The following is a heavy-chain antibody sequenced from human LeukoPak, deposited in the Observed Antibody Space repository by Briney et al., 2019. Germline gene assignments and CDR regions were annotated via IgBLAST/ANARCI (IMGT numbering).Heavy chain of an antibody. CDR1: GFSLSSYW. D-gene: IGHD2/OR15-2a*01. V-gene: IGHV3-7*01. CDR2: TNPHGSAK. CDR3: AREPFLDY. Sequence: GGSLRHSRAPSGFSLSSYWISGVRPAPRRGLEWLANTNPHGSAKNYVASVSGRIPISRDNAENSLYLHMNSLRAEVTAVYSCAREPFLDYWGQGTLVTVSS. J-gene: IGHJ4*02.